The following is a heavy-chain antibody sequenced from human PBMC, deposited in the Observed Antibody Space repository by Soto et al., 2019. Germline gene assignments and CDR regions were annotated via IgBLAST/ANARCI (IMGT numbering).Heavy chain of an antibody. D-gene: IGHD3-10*01. CDR3: ARDFLRGVTYYYYYGMDV. CDR1: GGTFSSYA. V-gene: IGHV1-69*13. J-gene: IGHJ6*02. Sequence: ASVKVSCKASGGTFSSYAISWVRQAPGQGLEWMGGIIPIFGTANYAQKFQGRVTITADESTSAAYMELRSLRSEDTAVYYCARDFLRGVTYYYYYGMDVWGQGTTVTVSS. CDR2: IIPIFGTA.